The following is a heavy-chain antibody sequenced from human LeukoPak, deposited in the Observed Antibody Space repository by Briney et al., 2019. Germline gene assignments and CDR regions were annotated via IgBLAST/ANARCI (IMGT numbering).Heavy chain of an antibody. D-gene: IGHD4-23*01. CDR1: GFTFRRYS. CDR2: IKQDGSEI. CDR3: ARIEGYGGDSKWFEF. Sequence: GESLRLSCAAYGFTFRRYSMSWVRQPPGKGLEWVANIKQDGSEIYYVDSVKGRFTVSRDNAKNSLYLQANSLRAEDTALYYCARIEGYGGDSKWFEFWGQETLVTVSS. V-gene: IGHV3-7*01. J-gene: IGHJ4*02.